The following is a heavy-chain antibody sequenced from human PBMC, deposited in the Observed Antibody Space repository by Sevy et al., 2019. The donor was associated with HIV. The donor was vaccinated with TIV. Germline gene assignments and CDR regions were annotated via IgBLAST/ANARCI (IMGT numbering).Heavy chain of an antibody. CDR2: INPSGGST. CDR3: ARARAGTCAFDY. Sequence: ASVNVSCKASGYTFTSYYMHWVRQAPGQGLEWMGIINPSGGSTSYAQKFQGRVTMTRDTSTSTVYMELSSLRSEDTAVYYCARARAGTCAFDYWGQGTLVTVSS. V-gene: IGHV1-46*01. D-gene: IGHD1-1*01. CDR1: GYTFTSYY. J-gene: IGHJ4*02.